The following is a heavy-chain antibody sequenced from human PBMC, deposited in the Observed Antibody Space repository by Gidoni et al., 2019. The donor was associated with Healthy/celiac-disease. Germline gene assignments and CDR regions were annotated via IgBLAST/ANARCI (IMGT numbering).Heavy chain of an antibody. Sequence: QVQLQESGPGLVKPSQTLSLTCTVSGGSISSGGYYWSWIRQHPGKGLEWIGYIYYSGSTYYNPSLKSRVTISVDTSKNQFSLKLSSVTAADTAVYYCARDKLAAGRKRYFDYWGQGTLVTVSS. D-gene: IGHD6-13*01. CDR3: ARDKLAAGRKRYFDY. CDR1: GGSISSGGYY. J-gene: IGHJ4*02. V-gene: IGHV4-31*03. CDR2: IYYSGST.